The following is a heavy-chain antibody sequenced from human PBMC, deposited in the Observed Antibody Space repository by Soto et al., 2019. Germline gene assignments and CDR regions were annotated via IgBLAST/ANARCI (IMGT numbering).Heavy chain of an antibody. CDR2: TIPIFGTA. CDR1: GGTFSSYA. D-gene: IGHD3-10*01. Sequence: SVKVSCKASGGTFSSYAISWVRQAPGQGLEWMRGTIPIFGTANYAQKFQGRVTITADESTSTAYMELSSLRSEDTAVYYCATTGGSYYTQRLYGMDYWGQGTMVTVSS. V-gene: IGHV1-69*13. J-gene: IGHJ6*02. CDR3: ATTGGSYYTQRLYGMDY.